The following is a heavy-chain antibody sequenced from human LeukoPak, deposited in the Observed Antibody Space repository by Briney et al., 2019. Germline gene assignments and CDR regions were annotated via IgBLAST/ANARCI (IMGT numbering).Heavy chain of an antibody. CDR1: GFTFSSYA. D-gene: IGHD3-22*01. J-gene: IGHJ3*02. CDR2: ISGSGGTK. V-gene: IGHV3-23*01. Sequence: GGSLRLSCAASGFTFSSYAMSWVRQAPGKGLEWVSDISGSGGTKYYADSVKGRFTISRDDSNNLYLQLNDRREEDTAVYYCAEGDDSSGDSMGLTDAFDIWGQGTLVTVSS. CDR3: AEGDDSSGDSMGLTDAFDI.